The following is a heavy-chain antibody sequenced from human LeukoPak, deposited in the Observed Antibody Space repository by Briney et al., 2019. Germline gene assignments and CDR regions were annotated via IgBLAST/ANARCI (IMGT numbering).Heavy chain of an antibody. J-gene: IGHJ5*02. CDR2: ISYDGSNE. Sequence: GRSLRLSCAASGFTFSSYVMHWVRQAPGKGLEWVAIISYDGSNEYYADSVKGRFTISRDNSKNTLYLQMNSLRAADTAVYYCAKDEGVANRWFDPWGQGTLVTVSS. CDR3: AKDEGVANRWFDP. D-gene: IGHD5-12*01. V-gene: IGHV3-30*04. CDR1: GFTFSSYV.